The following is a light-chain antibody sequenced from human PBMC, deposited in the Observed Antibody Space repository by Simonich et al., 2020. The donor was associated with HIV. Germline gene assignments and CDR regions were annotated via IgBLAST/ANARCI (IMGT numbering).Light chain of an antibody. CDR3: VLYMGSGISV. Sequence: QTVVTQETSSSLSPGGPVKLTCSLSSGSVSTSYYPTWYPQTPGPPPRTLISTPNHRSAGVPDRFSGSILGNKAVLTITGAQADDEGDYYCVLYMGSGISVFGGGTKLTVL. CDR1: SGSVSTSYY. V-gene: IGLV8-61*01. J-gene: IGLJ3*02. CDR2: TPN.